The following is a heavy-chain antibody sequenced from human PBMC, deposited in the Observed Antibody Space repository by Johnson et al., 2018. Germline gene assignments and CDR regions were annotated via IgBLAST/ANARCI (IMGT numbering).Heavy chain of an antibody. CDR3: TRDAYSVSYLGGGAVDS. CDR1: GFTFSSYS. CDR2: ISSSSSTI. J-gene: IGHJ3*02. D-gene: IGHD1-26*01. Sequence: VQLVQSGGGLVQPGGSLRLSCAASGFTFSSYSMNWVRQAPGKGLEWVSYISSSSSTIYYADSVKGRFTISRDDSKSIAYLQMNSLKNEDTAGYYCTRDAYSVSYLGGGAVDSWGQGTMVTVSS. V-gene: IGHV3-48*02.